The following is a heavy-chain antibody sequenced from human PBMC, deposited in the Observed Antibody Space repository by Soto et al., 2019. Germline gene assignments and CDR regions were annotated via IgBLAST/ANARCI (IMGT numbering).Heavy chain of an antibody. CDR1: GDTFNKFG. Sequence: SVKVSCKASGDTFNKFGISWVRQAPGQGLEWMGGIIPMYGAANSAQKFRDRVSITADESTNTAYMELSSLRSEDTAIYFCARCMRALRTDDGFDIWGNGTVVTVSS. J-gene: IGHJ3*02. CDR2: IIPMYGAA. CDR3: ARCMRALRTDDGFDI. V-gene: IGHV1-69*13.